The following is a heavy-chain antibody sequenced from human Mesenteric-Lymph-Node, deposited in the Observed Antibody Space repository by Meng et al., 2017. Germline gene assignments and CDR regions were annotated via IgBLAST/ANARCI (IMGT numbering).Heavy chain of an antibody. V-gene: IGHV4-30-4*01. CDR2: IYSSMRY. CDR3: ARGFLAFVLDFDY. D-gene: IGHD2-8*01. J-gene: IGHJ4*02. CDR1: AGCSSGCYYS. Sequence: QVTVQGSGPVKVSHSQSLPLAVTGCAGCSSGCYYSWSWIRQPQGKDLLWIGYIYSSMRYYYNPTRRVRVTIAVDKSQIPFSLRLGSVTATDTAVYYSARGFLAFVLDFDYWGQGTLVTVSS.